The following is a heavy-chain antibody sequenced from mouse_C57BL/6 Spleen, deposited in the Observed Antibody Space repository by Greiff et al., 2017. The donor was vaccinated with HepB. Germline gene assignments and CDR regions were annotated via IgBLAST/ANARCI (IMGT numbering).Heavy chain of an antibody. CDR1: GYAFSSSW. J-gene: IGHJ2*01. Sequence: QVQLQQSGPELVKPGASVKISCKASGYAFSSSWMNWVKQRPGKGLEWIGRIYPGDGDTNYNGKFKGKATLTADKSSSTAYMQLSSLTSEDSAVYFCAKTTVVAYYFDYWGQGTTLTVSS. V-gene: IGHV1-82*01. CDR3: AKTTVVAYYFDY. D-gene: IGHD1-1*01. CDR2: IYPGDGDT.